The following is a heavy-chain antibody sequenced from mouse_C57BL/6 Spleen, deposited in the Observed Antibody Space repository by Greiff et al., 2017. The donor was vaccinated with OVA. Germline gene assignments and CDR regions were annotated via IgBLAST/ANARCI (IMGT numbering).Heavy chain of an antibody. CDR2: INPSSGYT. Sequence: VQLQESGAELAKPGASVKLSCKASGYTFTSYWMHWVKQRPGQGLEWIGYINPSSGYTKYNQKFKDKATLTADKSSSTAYMQLSSLTYEDSAVYYCANGNYDWYFDVWGTGTTVTVSS. D-gene: IGHD2-1*01. CDR1: GYTFTSYW. J-gene: IGHJ1*03. V-gene: IGHV1-7*01. CDR3: ANGNYDWYFDV.